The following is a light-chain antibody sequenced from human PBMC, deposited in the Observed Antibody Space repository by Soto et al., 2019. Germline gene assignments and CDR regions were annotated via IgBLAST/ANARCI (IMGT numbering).Light chain of an antibody. CDR1: SGRIATNY. Sequence: NFMLTQPHSVSESPGKTVTISCTGSSGRIATNYVQWYRQRPGSAPTTVIYEDNQRPSGVPDRFSGSIDSSSNSASLTISGLKAEDEADYYCQSYDSSTVVFGGGTKLTVL. J-gene: IGLJ2*01. V-gene: IGLV6-57*02. CDR2: EDN. CDR3: QSYDSSTVV.